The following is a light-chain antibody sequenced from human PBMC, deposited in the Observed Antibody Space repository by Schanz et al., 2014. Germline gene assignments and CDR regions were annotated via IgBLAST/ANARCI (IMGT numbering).Light chain of an antibody. CDR2: TAS. V-gene: IGKV1-39*01. CDR3: QQSYSTPRT. CDR1: QNINSY. J-gene: IGKJ1*01. Sequence: DIQMTQSPSSLSASVGDRVTITCRASQNINSYLNWYQQKPGKAPNLLIYTASSFQSGVPSRFSGSGSGTDFTLTISSLQPEDFATYYCQQSYSTPRTFGQGTKVEIK.